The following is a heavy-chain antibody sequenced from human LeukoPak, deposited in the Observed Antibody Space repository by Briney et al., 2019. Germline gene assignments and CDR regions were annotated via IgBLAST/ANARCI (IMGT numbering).Heavy chain of an antibody. CDR1: GYTFTVYY. J-gene: IGHJ6*02. D-gene: IGHD2-2*01. Sequence: SVNLSCKASGYTFTVYYIHWVRQAPGQGLEWMGWINPDIGGTNYAQKFQGRVTMTRDTSISTAYMELSRLRSDDTAVYYCARDHCSSTSCSIYYYYYGMDVWGQGTTVTVSS. CDR2: INPDIGGT. V-gene: IGHV1-2*02. CDR3: ARDHCSSTSCSIYYYYYGMDV.